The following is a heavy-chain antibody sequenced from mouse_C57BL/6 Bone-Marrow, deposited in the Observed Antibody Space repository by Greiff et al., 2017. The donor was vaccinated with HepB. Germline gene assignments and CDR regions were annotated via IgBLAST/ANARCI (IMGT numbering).Heavy chain of an antibody. CDR2: IDPSDSYT. CDR3: ARRAYGNYRAY. D-gene: IGHD2-1*01. Sequence: QVQLQQPGAELVMPGASVKLSCKASGYTFTSYWMHWVKQRPGQGLEWIGEIDPSDSYTNYNQKFKGKSTLTVDKSSSTAYMQLSSLTSEDSAVYYCARRAYGNYRAYWGQGTLVTVSA. V-gene: IGHV1-69*01. CDR1: GYTFTSYW. J-gene: IGHJ3*01.